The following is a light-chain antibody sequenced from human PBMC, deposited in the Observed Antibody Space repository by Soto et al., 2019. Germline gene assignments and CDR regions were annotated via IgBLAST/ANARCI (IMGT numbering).Light chain of an antibody. Sequence: EIQMTQSPSSLSASVGDRVTITCRASQDISVYLAWYQQKPGKVPKLLIYSASTLQSGVPSRFSGSGSGTAFTLTISSLQPEDVATYFCQKFNTAPLTFGQGTRLEIK. CDR2: SAS. V-gene: IGKV1-27*01. CDR1: QDISVY. CDR3: QKFNTAPLT. J-gene: IGKJ5*01.